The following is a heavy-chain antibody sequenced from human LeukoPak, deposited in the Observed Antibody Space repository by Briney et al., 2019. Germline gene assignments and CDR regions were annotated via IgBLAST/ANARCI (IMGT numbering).Heavy chain of an antibody. D-gene: IGHD6-19*01. Sequence: SETLSLTCTVSGGSLSSSSYYWGWIRQPPGKGLEWIGSIYYSGSNYYNPSLKSRVTISVDTSKNQFSLKLSSVTAADTAVYYCARRAIAVLWFDPWGQGTLVTVSS. CDR3: ARRAIAVLWFDP. J-gene: IGHJ5*02. V-gene: IGHV4-39*01. CDR2: IYYSGSN. CDR1: GGSLSSSSYY.